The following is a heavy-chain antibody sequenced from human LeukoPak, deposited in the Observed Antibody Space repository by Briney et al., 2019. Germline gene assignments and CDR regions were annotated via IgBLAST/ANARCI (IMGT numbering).Heavy chain of an antibody. D-gene: IGHD3-10*01. CDR3: ARHYGP. CDR2: IHYSGST. Sequence: PSETLSLTCSVSGGSINTTCWSWIRQPPGKGLEWVGNIHYSGSTNYNPSLKSRVTISVDTSKNQFSLKLNSVTATDTAVYYCARHYGPWGQGTLVTVSS. J-gene: IGHJ4*02. CDR1: GGSINTTC. V-gene: IGHV4-59*08.